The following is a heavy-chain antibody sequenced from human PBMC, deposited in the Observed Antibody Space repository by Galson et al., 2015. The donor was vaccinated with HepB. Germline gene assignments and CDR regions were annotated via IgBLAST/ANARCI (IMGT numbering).Heavy chain of an antibody. CDR1: GFLFSSYS. CDR3: ARRISGYDSWFFDS. J-gene: IGHJ5*01. CDR2: IDSRSTYI. D-gene: IGHD5-12*01. Sequence: SLRLSCAASGFLFSSYSMNWVRQAPGKGLEWVASIDSRSTYIWYADSMKGRFTISRDNAKTSLYLQMNSLRAEDTALYYCARRISGYDSWFFDSWGQGTLVTVSS. V-gene: IGHV3-21*01.